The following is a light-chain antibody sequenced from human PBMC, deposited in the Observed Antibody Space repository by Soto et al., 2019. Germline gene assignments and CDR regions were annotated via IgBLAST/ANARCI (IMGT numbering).Light chain of an antibody. V-gene: IGLV2-14*01. CDR3: SSYTTTSTLV. CDR2: DVS. Sequence: QSVLTQPASVSGSPGQSITISCTGTSSDVGGYNYVSWYQQHPGKAPTVMIYDVSNRPSGVSNRFSGSKSGNTASLTIAGLQAEDEADYYCSSYTTTSTLVFGGGTKLTVL. J-gene: IGLJ3*02. CDR1: SSDVGGYNY.